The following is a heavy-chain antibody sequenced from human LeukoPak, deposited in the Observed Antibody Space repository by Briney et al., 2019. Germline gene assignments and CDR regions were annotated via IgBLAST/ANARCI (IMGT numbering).Heavy chain of an antibody. J-gene: IGHJ3*02. CDR2: IKPDEGEK. D-gene: IGHD3-10*01. CDR3: ARDFRWFGEDNAFDI. CDR1: GFTFSSYS. V-gene: IGHV3-7*03. Sequence: GGSLRLSCAASGFTFSSYSMNWVRQAPGKGLEWVANIKPDEGEKYYVDSVKGRFTVSRDNAKNSLYLQMNSLRAEDTALYYCARDFRWFGEDNAFDIWGQGTMVTVSS.